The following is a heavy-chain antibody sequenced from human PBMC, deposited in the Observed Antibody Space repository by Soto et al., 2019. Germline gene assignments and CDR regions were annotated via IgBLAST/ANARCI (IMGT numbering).Heavy chain of an antibody. CDR1: GGSFSGYY. D-gene: IGHD2-2*01. J-gene: IGHJ6*02. CDR2: INHSGST. Sequence: SETLSLTCAVYGGSFSGYYWSWIRQPPGKGLEWIGEINHSGSTNYNPSLKSRVTISVGTSKNQFSLKLSSVTAADTAVYYCARGGIAGIVVVPAAPRGYYYYGMDVWGQGTTVTVSS. V-gene: IGHV4-34*01. CDR3: ARGGIAGIVVVPAAPRGYYYYGMDV.